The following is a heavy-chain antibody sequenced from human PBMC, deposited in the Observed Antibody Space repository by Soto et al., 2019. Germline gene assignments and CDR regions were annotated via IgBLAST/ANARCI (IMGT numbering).Heavy chain of an antibody. CDR2: IIPMLATA. D-gene: IGHD3-3*01. J-gene: IGHJ4*02. V-gene: IGHV1-69*13. CDR3: ARVSWVVGVYYSTFDN. CDR1: GGTFSRYA. Sequence: SVKVSCKTSGGTFSRYAINWVRQAPGQGLEWMGGIIPMLATANYAQKFQGRVTITADESTSTAYMELKSLRPEDTAVYYCARVSWVVGVYYSTFDNWGLGTLVSVSS.